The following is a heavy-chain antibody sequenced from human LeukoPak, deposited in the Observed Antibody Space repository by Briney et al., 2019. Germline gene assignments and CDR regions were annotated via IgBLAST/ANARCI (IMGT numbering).Heavy chain of an antibody. J-gene: IGHJ4*02. V-gene: IGHV3-23*01. CDR3: AKTSGFYFAGFDC. Sequence: GGSLRLSCTTSGFTSSNYAMTWVRQAPGKGLEWVSGISGNGGSTYYADSVKGRFTISRDYPKNSLHLQMNSLRAEDTAVYYCAKTSGFYFAGFDCWGQGTLVTVSS. CDR1: GFTSSNYA. CDR2: ISGNGGST. D-gene: IGHD3-22*01.